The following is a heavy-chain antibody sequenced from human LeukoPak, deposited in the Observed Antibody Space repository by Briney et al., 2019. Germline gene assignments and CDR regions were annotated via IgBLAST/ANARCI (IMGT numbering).Heavy chain of an antibody. CDR1: GGSINSVSYY. J-gene: IGHJ4*02. V-gene: IGHV4-61*02. D-gene: IGHD3-3*01. Sequence: TLSLTCTVSGGSINSVSYYWSWIRQPAGKGLEWIGRIYTSGSTNYNPSLKSRVTISVDTSKNQFSLKLTSVTAADTAVYYCARADFWSGYFDYWGQGTLVTAS. CDR3: ARADFWSGYFDY. CDR2: IYTSGST.